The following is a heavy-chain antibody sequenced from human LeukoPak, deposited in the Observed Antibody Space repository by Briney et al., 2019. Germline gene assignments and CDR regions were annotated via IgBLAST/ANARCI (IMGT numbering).Heavy chain of an antibody. CDR2: ISGTSSYM. CDR1: GFTFSLYN. Sequence: GGSLRLSCAASGFTFSLYNMNWVRQAPGKGLEWVSSISGTSSYMSYADSTKGRFTISRDNAKNSLYLQMNTLRAEDAAVYYCAREGDGYKGVYAFDIWGQGTLVTVSS. CDR3: AREGDGYKGVYAFDI. D-gene: IGHD5-24*01. J-gene: IGHJ3*02. V-gene: IGHV3-21*01.